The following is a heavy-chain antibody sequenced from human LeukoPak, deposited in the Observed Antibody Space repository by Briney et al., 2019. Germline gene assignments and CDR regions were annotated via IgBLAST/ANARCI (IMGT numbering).Heavy chain of an antibody. Sequence: GGSLRLSCAASGFTFSSYEMNWVRQAPGKGLEWVSYISSSGSTIYYADSVKGRFTISRDNAKNSLYLQMNSLRAEDTAVYYCAKRLYGDYDAFEFRGQGTMVTVSS. CDR1: GFTFSSYE. CDR3: AKRLYGDYDAFEF. D-gene: IGHD4-17*01. J-gene: IGHJ3*01. V-gene: IGHV3-48*03. CDR2: ISSSGSTI.